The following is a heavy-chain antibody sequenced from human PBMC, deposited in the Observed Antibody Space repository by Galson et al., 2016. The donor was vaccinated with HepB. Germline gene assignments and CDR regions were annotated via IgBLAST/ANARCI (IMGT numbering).Heavy chain of an antibody. CDR2: ISTRGSGT. V-gene: IGHV3-48*03. CDR1: GFTFSSED. J-gene: IGHJ4*02. Sequence: SLRLSCAASGFTFSSEDMNWVRQAPGKGLEWLSYISTRGSGTYYADSVRGRFTISRDNARNSLYLQMNSLRAEDTAVYYCVGGHYAHCGQGTLVTVSS. CDR3: VGGHYAH. D-gene: IGHD2-2*01.